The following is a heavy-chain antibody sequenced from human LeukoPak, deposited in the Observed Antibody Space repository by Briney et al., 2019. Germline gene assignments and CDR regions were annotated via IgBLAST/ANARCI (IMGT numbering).Heavy chain of an antibody. V-gene: IGHV3-48*01. CDR2: ITGHSSTT. CDR1: GFTFDDYG. CDR3: ARDSNYGGGFDS. Sequence: GGSLRLSCAASGFTFDDYGLSGVRQAPGRGLECGSYITGHSSTTYYADSVRGRFTISRDNAKNSLYLQMNSLRADDTAVYYCARDSNYGGGFDSWGHGTLVTVSS. J-gene: IGHJ5*01. D-gene: IGHD4-23*01.